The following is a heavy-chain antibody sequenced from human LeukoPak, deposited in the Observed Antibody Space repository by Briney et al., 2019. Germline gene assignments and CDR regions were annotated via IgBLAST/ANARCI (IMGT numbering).Heavy chain of an antibody. CDR2: ISYSGNT. V-gene: IGHV4-59*13. CDR1: GGSISSNS. CDR3: AGYDHSNYLAY. D-gene: IGHD4-11*01. J-gene: IGHJ4*02. Sequence: NPSETLSLTCTVSGGSISSNSWSWIRQPPGKGLERIGYISYSGNTNYNPSLKSRVIMSVDTSKNQLSLNLSSVTAADTAVYYCAGYDHSNYLAYWGQGTLVTASS.